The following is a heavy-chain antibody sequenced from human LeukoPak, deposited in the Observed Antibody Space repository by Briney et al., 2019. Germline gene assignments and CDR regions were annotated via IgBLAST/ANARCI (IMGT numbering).Heavy chain of an antibody. Sequence: PSETLSISCTVSGGAISSRTDYWGWIRQPPGKGLEWIGCTDYSVSTYYNSSLKCRVTISVDTSKNQFSLKLSSVTAADTAVYYCARHLSVGGYYSQPQYTWFDPWGQGTLVTVSS. CDR2: TDYSVST. J-gene: IGHJ5*02. V-gene: IGHV4-39*01. D-gene: IGHD3-22*01. CDR3: ARHLSVGGYYSQPQYTWFDP. CDR1: GGAISSRTDY.